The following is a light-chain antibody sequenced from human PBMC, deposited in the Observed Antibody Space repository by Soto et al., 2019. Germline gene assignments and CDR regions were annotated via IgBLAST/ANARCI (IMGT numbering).Light chain of an antibody. CDR2: GNS. J-gene: IGLJ2*01. CDR1: SSNIGAGYD. V-gene: IGLV1-40*01. Sequence: QSVLTQPPSVSGAPGQRVTISCTGSSSNIGAGYDVHWYQQLPGTAPKLLIYGNSNRPSGVPDRFSGSKSATSASLAITGLQAEDEADYYCQSYASSLSGSEVFGGGTKLTVL. CDR3: QSYASSLSGSEV.